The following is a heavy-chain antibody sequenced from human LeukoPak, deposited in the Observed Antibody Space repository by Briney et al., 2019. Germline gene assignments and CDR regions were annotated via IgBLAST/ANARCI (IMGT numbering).Heavy chain of an antibody. Sequence: PGGSLRLSCAASGFTFNSYGMNWVRQAPGKGLEWVSAISGSGGSTYYADSVKGRFTISRDNSNNTLYLQMNSLRAEDTAVYYCATPILWSSTGDAFDIWGQGTMVTVSS. V-gene: IGHV3-23*01. CDR1: GFTFNSYG. J-gene: IGHJ3*02. CDR3: ATPILWSSTGDAFDI. CDR2: ISGSGGST. D-gene: IGHD2-21*01.